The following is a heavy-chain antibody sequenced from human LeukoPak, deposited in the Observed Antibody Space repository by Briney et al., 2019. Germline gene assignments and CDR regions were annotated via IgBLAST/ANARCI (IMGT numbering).Heavy chain of an antibody. CDR1: GFTFSSYW. J-gene: IGHJ2*01. Sequence: GGSLRLSCAASGFTFSSYWMSWVRQAPGKGLEWVTHIKQDGSEKYYVDSVKGRFTIARDNAKNSLYLQMNSLRAEDTAVYYCARGGSYCSSTSCYDTLGYFDLWGRGTLVTVSS. V-gene: IGHV3-7*01. CDR3: ARGGSYCSSTSCYDTLGYFDL. D-gene: IGHD2-2*01. CDR2: IKQDGSEK.